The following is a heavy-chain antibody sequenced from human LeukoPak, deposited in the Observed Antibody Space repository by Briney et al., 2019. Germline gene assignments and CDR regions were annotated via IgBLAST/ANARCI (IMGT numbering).Heavy chain of an antibody. CDR2: INHSGST. V-gene: IGHV4-34*01. D-gene: IGHD1-26*01. J-gene: IGHJ4*02. CDR1: GGSFSGYY. Sequence: SETLSLTCAVYGGSFSGYYWSWIRQPPGKGLEWIGEINHSGSTNYSPSLKSRVTISVDTSKNQFSLKLSSVTAADTAVYYCARGAVGATVYFDYWGQGTLVTVSS. CDR3: ARGAVGATVYFDY.